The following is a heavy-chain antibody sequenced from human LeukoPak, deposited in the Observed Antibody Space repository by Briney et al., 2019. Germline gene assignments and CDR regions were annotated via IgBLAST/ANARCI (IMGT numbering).Heavy chain of an antibody. CDR2: IIPIFGTA. J-gene: IGHJ3*02. D-gene: IGHD7-27*01. CDR1: GGTFSSYA. V-gene: IGHV1-69*13. Sequence: GASVKVSCKASGGTFSSYAISWVRQAPGQGLEWMGGIIPIFGTANYARKFQGRVTITADESTSTAYMELSSLRSEDTAVYYCARGWARSEGPPNWGKYAFDIWGQGTMVTVSS. CDR3: ARGWARSEGPPNWGKYAFDI.